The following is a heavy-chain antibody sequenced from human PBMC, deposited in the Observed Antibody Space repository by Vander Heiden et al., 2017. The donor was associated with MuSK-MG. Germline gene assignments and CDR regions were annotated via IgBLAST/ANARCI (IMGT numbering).Heavy chain of an antibody. J-gene: IGHJ6*02. V-gene: IGHV3-23*04. CDR3: AKDGLAGMDV. CDR1: GFTFSSYA. CDR2: ISGSGGST. Sequence: EVQLVESGGGLVQPGGSLRLSCAASGFTFSSYAMSWVRQAPGKGLEWVSAISGSGGSTDDADSVKGRFTISRDNSKNTLYLKMKSLRAEDTAVYDGAKDGLAGMDVWCQGTTVTVYS.